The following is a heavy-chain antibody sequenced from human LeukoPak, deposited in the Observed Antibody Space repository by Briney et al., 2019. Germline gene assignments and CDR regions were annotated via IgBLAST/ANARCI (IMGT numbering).Heavy chain of an antibody. CDR3: ARAQYYYPHHYYVY. CDR2: INPNSGDT. CDR1: GYTFTGYF. J-gene: IGHJ4*02. V-gene: IGHV1-2*02. Sequence: GASVKVSCKASGYTFTGYFMNWVRHAPGQGLEWMGWINPNSGDTTYAQKFQGRVTMTRDTSTSTAYMELSRLRSDDTAVYYCARAQYYYPHHYYVYWGQGTLVTVSS. D-gene: IGHD3-10*01.